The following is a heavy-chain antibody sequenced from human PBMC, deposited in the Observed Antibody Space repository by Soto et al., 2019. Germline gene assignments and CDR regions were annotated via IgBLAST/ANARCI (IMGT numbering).Heavy chain of an antibody. CDR2: IADTSGNT. Sequence: GGSLRLSCVASGFTFSSYAMSWVRQAPGKGLEWVSTIADTSGNTHYAESVKGRFTISRDNSKNTLYFQMNSLRAEDTAVYYCAKAVSCSGGSCAWFDSWGQGALVTVSS. V-gene: IGHV3-23*01. J-gene: IGHJ5*01. CDR3: AKAVSCSGGSCAWFDS. D-gene: IGHD2-15*01. CDR1: GFTFSSYA.